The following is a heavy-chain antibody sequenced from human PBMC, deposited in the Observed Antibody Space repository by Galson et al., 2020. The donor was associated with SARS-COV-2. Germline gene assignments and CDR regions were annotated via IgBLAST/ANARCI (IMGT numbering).Heavy chain of an antibody. J-gene: IGHJ5*02. CDR2: INPNSGGK. D-gene: IGHD3-10*01. CDR1: GYTFTGYY. CDR3: ASNAMVRGVMDWFDP. Sequence: ASVPVSCKASGYTFTGYYMHWVRQAPGQGLAWMGRINPNSGGKNYAQKFQGRLTMTRDTSISTAYMELSRLGYDDTAVYYCASNAMVRGVMDWFDPWGQGTLVTVSS. V-gene: IGHV1-2*06.